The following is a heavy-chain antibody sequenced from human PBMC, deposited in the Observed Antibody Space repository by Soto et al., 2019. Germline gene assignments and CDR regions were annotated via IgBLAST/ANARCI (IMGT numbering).Heavy chain of an antibody. CDR1: GYTFTSYV. V-gene: IGHV1-18*01. CDR3: VVAAQPYYFDY. J-gene: IGHJ4*02. CDR2: ISAYNGNT. Sequence: QVQLVQSGAEVKKPGASVKVSCKASGYTFTSYVISWVRQAPGQGLEWMGGISAYNGNTNYAQKLEGRXTXTXXTSTSTAYMELRSLRSDDTAVYYCVVAAQPYYFDYWGQGTLVTVSS. D-gene: IGHD2-15*01.